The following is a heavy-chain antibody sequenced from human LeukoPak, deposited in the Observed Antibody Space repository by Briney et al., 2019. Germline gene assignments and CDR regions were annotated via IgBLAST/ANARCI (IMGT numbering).Heavy chain of an antibody. CDR1: GFTYSTKG. V-gene: IGHV3-23*01. D-gene: IGHD5-24*01. CDR3: AKEHVEMATINYYYYGMDV. CDR2: IDGSGGGT. Sequence: GGSLRLSCAASGFTYSTKGMSLLRQAPGKGLEWVSAIDGSGGGTYYADSVKGRFTISRDNSKNTLYLQMNSLRAEDTAVYYCAKEHVEMATINYYYYGMDVWGQGTTVTVSS. J-gene: IGHJ6*02.